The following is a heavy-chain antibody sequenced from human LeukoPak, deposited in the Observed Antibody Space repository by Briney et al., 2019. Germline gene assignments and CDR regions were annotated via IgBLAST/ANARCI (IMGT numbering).Heavy chain of an antibody. J-gene: IGHJ5*02. D-gene: IGHD1-26*01. CDR2: IYATGST. Sequence: PSETLSLTCTVSGDSFSSVSYYWRWIRQPAGKGLEWIARIYATGSTNYNPSLKSLVTITVDTSKNQFSLKLSSVTAADTAVYYCARGGLLNWFDPWGQGTLVTVSS. V-gene: IGHV4-61*02. CDR1: GDSFSSVSYY. CDR3: ARGGLLNWFDP.